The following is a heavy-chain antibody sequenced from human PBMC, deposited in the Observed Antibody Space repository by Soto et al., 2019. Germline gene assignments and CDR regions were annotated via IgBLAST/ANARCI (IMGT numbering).Heavy chain of an antibody. D-gene: IGHD5-12*01. V-gene: IGHV4-34*01. Sequence: SETLSLTCAVYGGSFSGHSWTWIRQSPGKGQEWIGDINHSGRVNYSPSLKSRVTISLDTSKNQFSLTLTSVTAADTAVYYCVRDQYSGYDFALWGQGNLVTVSS. J-gene: IGHJ5*02. CDR1: GGSFSGHS. CDR2: INHSGRV. CDR3: VRDQYSGYDFAL.